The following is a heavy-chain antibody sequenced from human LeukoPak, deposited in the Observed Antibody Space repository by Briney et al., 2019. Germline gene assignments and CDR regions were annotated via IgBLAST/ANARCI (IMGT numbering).Heavy chain of an antibody. D-gene: IGHD3-9*01. J-gene: IGHJ4*02. CDR3: AKGDVLPSYPTFDY. V-gene: IGHV3-23*01. CDR1: GFTFSSYA. CDR2: ISASGGTT. Sequence: GGSLSLSCAASGFTFSSYALSWVRQAPGKGLEWVSVISASGGTTYYADSVKGRFTISRDTSKDTVYLQMHSLRAEDTAVYYCAKGDVLPSYPTFDYWGQGTLVTVSS.